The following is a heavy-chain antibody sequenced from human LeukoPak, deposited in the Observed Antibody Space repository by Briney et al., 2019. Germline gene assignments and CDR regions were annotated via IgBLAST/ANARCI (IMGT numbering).Heavy chain of an antibody. CDR2: IWYDGSNK. J-gene: IGHJ4*02. V-gene: IGHV3-30*02. CDR1: GFTFSSYG. Sequence: PGGSLRLSCAASGFTFSSYGMHWVRQAPGKGLEWVAVIWYDGSNKYYADSVKGRFTISRDNSKNTLYLQMNSLRAEDTAVYYCAKDLNYDYVWGSYRYTASDYWGQGTLVTVSS. D-gene: IGHD3-16*02. CDR3: AKDLNYDYVWGSYRYTASDY.